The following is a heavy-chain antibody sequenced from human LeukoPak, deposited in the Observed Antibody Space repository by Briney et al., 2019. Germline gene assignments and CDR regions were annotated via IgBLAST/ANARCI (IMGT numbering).Heavy chain of an antibody. CDR2: IYYSGST. V-gene: IGHV4-59*08. CDR3: ASGQVGSSSFPPPSNGPQLTIDY. CDR1: GGSISSYY. J-gene: IGHJ4*02. D-gene: IGHD6-6*01. Sequence: PSETLSLTCTVSGGSISSYYWSWIRQPPGKGLEWIGYIYYSGSTNYNPSLKSRVTISVDTSKNQFSLKLSSVTAADTAVYYCASGQVGSSSFPPPSNGPQLTIDYWGQGTLVTVSS.